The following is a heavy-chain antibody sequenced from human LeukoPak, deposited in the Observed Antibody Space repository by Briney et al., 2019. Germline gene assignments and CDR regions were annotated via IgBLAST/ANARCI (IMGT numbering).Heavy chain of an antibody. J-gene: IGHJ4*02. D-gene: IGHD2-8*01. CDR2: IYYSGST. CDR3: ASEGVEGCTNGVCYAKYYFDY. V-gene: IGHV4-39*01. Sequence: SETLSLTCTVYGGSISSSSYYWGWIRQPPGKGLEWIGSIYYSGSTYYNPSLKSRVTISVDTSKNQFSLKLSSVTAADTAVYYCASEGVEGCTNGVCYAKYYFDYWGQGTLVTVSS. CDR1: GGSISSSSYY.